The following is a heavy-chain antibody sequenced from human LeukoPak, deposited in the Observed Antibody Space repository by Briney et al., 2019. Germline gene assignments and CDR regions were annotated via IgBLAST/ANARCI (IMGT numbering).Heavy chain of an antibody. CDR1: GYSFTSYW. CDR3: VRAQYSGYDFHWFDP. CDR2: IYPGDSDT. D-gene: IGHD5-12*01. Sequence: GESLKISCKGSGYSFTSYWIGWVRQMPGKGLEWMGIIYPGDSDTRYSPSFQGQVTMSADKSINTAYLQFHSLRASDTAHYYCVRAQYSGYDFHWFDPWGQGTLVTVSS. V-gene: IGHV5-51*01. J-gene: IGHJ5*02.